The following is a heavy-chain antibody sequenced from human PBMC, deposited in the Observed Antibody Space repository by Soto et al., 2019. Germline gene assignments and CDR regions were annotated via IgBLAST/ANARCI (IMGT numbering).Heavy chain of an antibody. Sequence: GGSLRLSCAASGFTFDDYTMHWVRQAPGKGLEWVSLISWDGGSTYYADSVKGRFTISRDNSKNSLYLQMNSLRTEDTALYYCAKDISSGSTPIGYYYYGMDVWGQGTTVTVSS. D-gene: IGHD1-26*01. CDR3: AKDISSGSTPIGYYYYGMDV. V-gene: IGHV3-43*01. CDR2: ISWDGGST. J-gene: IGHJ6*02. CDR1: GFTFDDYT.